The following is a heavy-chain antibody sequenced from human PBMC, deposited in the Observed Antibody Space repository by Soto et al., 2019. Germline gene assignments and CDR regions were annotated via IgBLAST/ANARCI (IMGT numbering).Heavy chain of an antibody. CDR1: GYTFTSYG. V-gene: IGHV1-18*04. D-gene: IGHD3-3*02. CDR3: ARVPHFWSGWAYYYYGMDV. Sequence: QVQLVQSGAEVKKPGASVKVSCKASGYTFTSYGISWVRQAPGQGLEWMGWISAYNGNTNYAQKLQGRVTMTTDTSTSTAYMELRSLRSDDTAVYYCARVPHFWSGWAYYYYGMDVWGPGTTVTVSS. CDR2: ISAYNGNT. J-gene: IGHJ6*02.